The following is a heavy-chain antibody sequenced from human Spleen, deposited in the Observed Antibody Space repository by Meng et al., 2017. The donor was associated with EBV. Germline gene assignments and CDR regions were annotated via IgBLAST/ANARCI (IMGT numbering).Heavy chain of an antibody. Sequence: VQLQSTVPGHRKPPGTVALTSPVSGACIGRGHWWSWVRQPPVKGLEWIGQLHQSGSTNYNPSLKSRVTISLDMSKNQFSLNLNSVTAADTALYYCARTEFGIVPNTEEPLGYWGQGALVTVSS. J-gene: IGHJ4*02. CDR1: GACIGRGHW. V-gene: IGHV4-4*03. CDR3: ARTEFGIVPNTEEPLGY. D-gene: IGHD1-26*01. CDR2: LHQSGST.